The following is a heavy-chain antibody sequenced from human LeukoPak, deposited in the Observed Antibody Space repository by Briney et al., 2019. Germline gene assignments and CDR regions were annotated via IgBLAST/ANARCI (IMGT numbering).Heavy chain of an antibody. Sequence: KSSETLSLTCTVSDGYISSYYWNWIRQAPGRGLEWIGYIYSSGSTNYNPSLKSRVTMSVDTSKNQFSLRVSSVTAADTAVYYCARVFDSGSQAYFYYMDVWGKGTTVTISS. CDR2: IYSSGST. CDR3: ARVFDSGSQAYFYYMDV. CDR1: DGYISSYY. D-gene: IGHD3-10*01. J-gene: IGHJ6*03. V-gene: IGHV4-59*13.